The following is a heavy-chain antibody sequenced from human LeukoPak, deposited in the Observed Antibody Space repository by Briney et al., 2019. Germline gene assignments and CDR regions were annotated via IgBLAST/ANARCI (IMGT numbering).Heavy chain of an antibody. CDR2: INHSGST. Sequence: SETLSLTCAVYGGSFSGYYWSWIRQPPGKGLEWIGEINHSGSTNYNPSLKSRVTISVDTSKNQFSLKLSSVTAADTAVYYCATTSYYDFWSGQMTGAFDIWGQGTMVTVSS. CDR3: ATTSYYDFWSGQMTGAFDI. J-gene: IGHJ3*02. V-gene: IGHV4-34*01. CDR1: GGSFSGYY. D-gene: IGHD3-3*01.